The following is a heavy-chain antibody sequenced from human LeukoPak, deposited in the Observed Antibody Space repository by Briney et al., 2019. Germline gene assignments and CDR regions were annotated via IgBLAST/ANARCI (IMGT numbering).Heavy chain of an antibody. D-gene: IGHD1-26*01. V-gene: IGHV4-39*01. CDR1: GDSISSSRFY. J-gene: IGHJ4*02. CDR3: ARRDVGATIDY. CDR2: ILYTGRT. Sequence: PSETLSLTCTVSGDSISSSRFYWAWIRPPPGRGLEWIGSILYTGRTFYSPSLKSRVTISVDTSKNQFSLRLGSVTASDTAVYYCARRDVGATIDYWGQGTLVTVSS.